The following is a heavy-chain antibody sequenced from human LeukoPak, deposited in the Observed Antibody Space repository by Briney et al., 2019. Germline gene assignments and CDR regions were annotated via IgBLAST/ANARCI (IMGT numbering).Heavy chain of an antibody. CDR1: GGSISNYY. J-gene: IGHJ4*02. CDR3: ARGYSSSWYYFDY. D-gene: IGHD6-13*01. Sequence: KPSETLSLTCTVSGGSISNYYWSWIRQPPGKGLEWIGYVHYSGSTNYNPSLKSRATISVDTSKSQFSLKLSFVTAADTAIYYCARGYSSSWYYFDYWGQGTLVTVSS. CDR2: VHYSGST. V-gene: IGHV4-59*08.